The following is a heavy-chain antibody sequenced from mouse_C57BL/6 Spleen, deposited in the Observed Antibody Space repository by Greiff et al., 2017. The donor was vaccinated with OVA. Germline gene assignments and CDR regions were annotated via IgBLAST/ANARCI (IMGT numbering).Heavy chain of an antibody. D-gene: IGHD1-1*02. CDR2: FYPGSGSI. CDR3: ARHEGGWDWYFDV. V-gene: IGHV1-62-2*01. CDR1: GYTFTEYT. J-gene: IGHJ1*03. Sequence: QVQLKESGAELVKPGASVTLSCKASGYTFTEYTIHWVKQRSGQGLEWIGWFYPGSGSIKYNEKFKDKATLTADKSSSTVYMELIRLTSEDSAVYFCARHEGGWDWYFDVWGTGTTVTVSS.